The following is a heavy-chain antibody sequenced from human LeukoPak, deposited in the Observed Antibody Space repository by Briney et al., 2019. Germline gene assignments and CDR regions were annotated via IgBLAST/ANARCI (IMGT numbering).Heavy chain of an antibody. D-gene: IGHD1-1*01. V-gene: IGHV4-34*01. Sequence: PSETLSLTCAVYGGSFSGYYWSWIRQPPGKGLEWTGEINHSGSTNYNPSLKSRATISVDTSKNQFSLKLSSVTAADTAVYYCATRQIYKWGQGTLVTVSS. J-gene: IGHJ4*02. CDR3: ATRQIYK. CDR1: GGSFSGYY. CDR2: INHSGST.